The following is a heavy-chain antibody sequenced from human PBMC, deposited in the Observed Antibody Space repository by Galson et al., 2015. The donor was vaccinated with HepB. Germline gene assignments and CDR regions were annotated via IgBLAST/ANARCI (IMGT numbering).Heavy chain of an antibody. V-gene: IGHV3-21*01. D-gene: IGHD6-13*01. CDR3: TRDARGAAGLLYYYYGMDV. CDR2: ISSSSSYI. J-gene: IGHJ6*02. Sequence: SLRLSCAASGFTFSSYSMNWVRQAPGKGLEWVSSISSSSSYIYYADSVKGRFTISRDNAKNSLYLQMNSLRAEDTAVYYCTRDARGAAGLLYYYYGMDVWGQGTTVTVSS. CDR1: GFTFSSYS.